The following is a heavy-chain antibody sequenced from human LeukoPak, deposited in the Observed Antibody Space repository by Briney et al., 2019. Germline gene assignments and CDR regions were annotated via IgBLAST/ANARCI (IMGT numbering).Heavy chain of an antibody. J-gene: IGHJ4*02. D-gene: IGHD2-2*01. Sequence: KPGGSLRLSCAASGFAFSRYNMKWVRQAPGKGLEWVSFISTTSTYIYYADSVKGRFTVSRDNSKNLLYLQMDSLRVEDTAVYYCARAGTCSSTSCDGGIEYWGQGTLVTVSS. CDR3: ARAGTCSSTSCDGGIEY. CDR2: ISTTSTYI. V-gene: IGHV3-21*06. CDR1: GFAFSRYN.